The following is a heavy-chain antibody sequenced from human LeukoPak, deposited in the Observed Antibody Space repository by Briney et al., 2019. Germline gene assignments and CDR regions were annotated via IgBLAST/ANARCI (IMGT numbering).Heavy chain of an antibody. Sequence: ASVKVSCKASGYTFTSYDINWVRQATGQGLEWMGWMNPNSGNTGYAQKFQGRVTMTRDTSISTAYMELSRLRSDDTAVYYCASSGYYLYYFDYWGQGTLVTVSS. CDR2: MNPNSGNT. J-gene: IGHJ4*02. CDR3: ASSGYYLYYFDY. V-gene: IGHV1-8*02. D-gene: IGHD3-22*01. CDR1: GYTFTSYD.